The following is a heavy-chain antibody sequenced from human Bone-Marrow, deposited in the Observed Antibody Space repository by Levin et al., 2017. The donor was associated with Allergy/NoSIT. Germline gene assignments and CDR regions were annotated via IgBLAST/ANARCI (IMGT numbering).Heavy chain of an antibody. V-gene: IGHV3-33*01. CDR1: GFTLSTYV. CDR2: TWYDGSQK. J-gene: IGHJ6*02. CDR3: VRGVVPAVDYYYGMYV. D-gene: IGHD2-2*01. Sequence: PGGSLRLSCATSGFTLSTYVMHWVRRAPGKGLEWLALTWYDGSQKYYRDSVKGRFAISRDNSKNMIFLQMNSLRAEDTAVYFCVRGVVPAVDYYYGMYVWGQGTTVSVSS.